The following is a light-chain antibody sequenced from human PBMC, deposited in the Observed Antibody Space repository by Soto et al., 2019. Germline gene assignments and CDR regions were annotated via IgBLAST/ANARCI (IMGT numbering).Light chain of an antibody. CDR1: QSVSSY. Sequence: EIVLTQSPATMSLSPGERATLSCRASQSVSSYLAWYQQKPGQAPRLLIYDASNRATGIPARFSGSWSGTDFTLTISSLEPEDFAVYYCQQRSNWPLTFGGGTKGEIK. CDR3: QQRSNWPLT. J-gene: IGKJ4*01. V-gene: IGKV3-11*01. CDR2: DAS.